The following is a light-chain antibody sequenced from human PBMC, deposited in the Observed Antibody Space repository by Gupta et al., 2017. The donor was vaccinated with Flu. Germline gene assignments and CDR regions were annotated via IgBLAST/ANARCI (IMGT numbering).Light chain of an antibody. Sequence: TGTLTSTGNSNSGGNDGVYWHQQNPGNTPKILVYRNSNRPSGISDRFSGSKSGNTASLTITGLQAEDEADYYCSSWDSSISVLVFGGGTKLTVL. CDR2: RNS. V-gene: IGLV10-54*04. CDR1: SNSGGNDG. CDR3: SSWDSSISVLV. J-gene: IGLJ3*02.